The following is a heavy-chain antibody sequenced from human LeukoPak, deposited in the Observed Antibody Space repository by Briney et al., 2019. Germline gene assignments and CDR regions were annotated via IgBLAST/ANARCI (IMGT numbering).Heavy chain of an antibody. CDR3: ARQRATTVTTPDY. Sequence: SETLSLTYTVSGGFIDSNTYYWGWIRQPPGKGLEWIGSIYYSGSTYYNPSLKSRVTISVDTSETQFSLKLSSVTAADTAVYYCARQRATTVTTPDYWGQGTLVTVSS. V-gene: IGHV4-39*01. CDR1: GGFIDSNTYY. CDR2: IYYSGST. J-gene: IGHJ4*02. D-gene: IGHD4-11*01.